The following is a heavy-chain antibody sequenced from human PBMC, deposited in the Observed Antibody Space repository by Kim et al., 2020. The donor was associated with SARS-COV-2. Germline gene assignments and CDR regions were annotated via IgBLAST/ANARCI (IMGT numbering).Heavy chain of an antibody. D-gene: IGHD1-26*01. CDR1: GFTFSVYS. Sequence: GGSLRLSCAASGFTFSVYSMNWVRQAPGKGLEWLSYITSDRATLDYADSVRGRFTVSRNNGENLMILQMFGLRDEDTAVYFCARSTVGRCDFWG. J-gene: IGHJ6*01. V-gene: IGHV3-48*02. CDR2: ITSDRATL. CDR3: ARSTVGRCDF.